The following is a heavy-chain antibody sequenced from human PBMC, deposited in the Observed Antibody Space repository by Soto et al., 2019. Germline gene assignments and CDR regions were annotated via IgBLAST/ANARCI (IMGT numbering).Heavy chain of an antibody. V-gene: IGHV5-10-1*01. CDR1: GYSFTSYW. CDR3: ARLQIAVADSFDY. J-gene: IGHJ4*02. CDR2: IDPSDSYT. D-gene: IGHD6-19*01. Sequence: PGESLKISCKGSGYSFTSYWISWVRQMPGKGLEWMGRIDPSDSYTNYSPSFQGHVTISADKSISTAYLQWSSLKASDTATYYCARLQIAVADSFDYWGQGTLVTVSS.